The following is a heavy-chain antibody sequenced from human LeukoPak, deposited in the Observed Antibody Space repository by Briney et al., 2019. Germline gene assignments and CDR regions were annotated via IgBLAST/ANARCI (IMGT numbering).Heavy chain of an antibody. CDR2: ISSSGSTI. V-gene: IGHV3-11*01. J-gene: IGHJ4*02. D-gene: IGHD3-10*01. CDR3: ARADYYGSGSYRY. CDR1: GFTFSDYY. Sequence: PGGSLRLSCAASGFTFSDYYMSWIRQAPGKGLEWVSYISSSGSTIYDADSVKGRFTISRDNAKNSLYLQMNSLRAEDTAVYYCARADYYGSGSYRYWGQGTLVTVSS.